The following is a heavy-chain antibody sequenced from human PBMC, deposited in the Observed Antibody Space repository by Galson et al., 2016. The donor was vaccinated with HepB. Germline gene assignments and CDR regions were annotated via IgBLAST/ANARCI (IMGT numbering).Heavy chain of an antibody. D-gene: IGHD1-1*01. CDR3: ATGGPPTDDY. Sequence: SLRLSCAASGFTFSNAWMNWVRQAPGKGLEWVGVISNDGSNTYHADSVKGRFTISRDNSKNALYLQMNSLRAEDTAVYYCATGGPPTDDYWGQGTLVTVSS. CDR1: GFTFSNAW. J-gene: IGHJ4*02. CDR2: ISNDGSNT. V-gene: IGHV3-30*03.